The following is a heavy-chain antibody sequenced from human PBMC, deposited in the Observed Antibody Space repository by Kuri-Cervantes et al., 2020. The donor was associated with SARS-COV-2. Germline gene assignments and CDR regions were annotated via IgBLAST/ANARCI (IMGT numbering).Heavy chain of an antibody. CDR2: IIPIFGTA. CDR1: GGTFSSYA. CDR3: ARDHSSRAPGTPPYYMDA. V-gene: IGHV1-69*13. D-gene: IGHD6-13*01. J-gene: IGHJ6*03. Sequence: SVKVSCKASGGTFSSYAISWVRQAPGQGLEWMGRIIPIFGTANYAQKFQGRVTITADESTSTAYMELSSLRSEDTAVYYCARDHSSRAPGTPPYYMDAWGKGTTVTVSS.